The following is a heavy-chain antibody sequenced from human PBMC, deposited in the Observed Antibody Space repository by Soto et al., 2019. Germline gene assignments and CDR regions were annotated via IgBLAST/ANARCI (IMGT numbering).Heavy chain of an antibody. V-gene: IGHV4-59*01. CDR2: IYYSGST. D-gene: IGHD1-26*01. CDR1: GGSISSYY. CDR3: ARGVSGSYSLVFDY. Sequence: SETLSLTCTVSGGSISSYYWSWIRQPPGKGLEWIGYIYYSGSTNYNPSLKSRVTISVDTSKNQFSLKLSSVTAADTAVYYCARGVSGSYSLVFDYWGQGTLVTVSS. J-gene: IGHJ4*02.